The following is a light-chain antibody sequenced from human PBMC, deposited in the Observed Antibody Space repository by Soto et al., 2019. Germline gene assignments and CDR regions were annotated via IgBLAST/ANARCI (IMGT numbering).Light chain of an antibody. CDR1: SSDIGSYNH. Sequence: QSVLTQPASVSGSPGQSITISCSGTSSDIGSYNHVAWYQQFPGKSPKLMIYAVSDRPPGVSDRFSDSKSGITASLTISGLQTDDEAYYYCISYTDRQSNLFGTGTKLTVL. CDR3: ISYTDRQSNL. CDR2: AVS. V-gene: IGLV2-14*03. J-gene: IGLJ1*01.